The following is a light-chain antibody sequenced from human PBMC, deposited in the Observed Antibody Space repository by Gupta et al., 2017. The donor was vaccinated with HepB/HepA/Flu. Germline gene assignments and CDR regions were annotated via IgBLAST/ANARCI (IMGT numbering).Light chain of an antibody. Sequence: GKTARIACGGNNIGSKSVHWYQQKPGQAPVLVVYDDSDRPSGIPERFSGSNSGNTATLTISRVEAGDEADYYCQVWDSSSDHPGVVFGGGTKLTVL. J-gene: IGLJ2*01. CDR3: QVWDSSSDHPGVV. CDR2: DDS. V-gene: IGLV3-21*03. CDR1: NIGSKS.